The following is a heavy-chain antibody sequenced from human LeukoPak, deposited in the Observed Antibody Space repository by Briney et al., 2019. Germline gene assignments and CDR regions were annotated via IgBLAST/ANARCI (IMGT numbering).Heavy chain of an antibody. Sequence: ASVKVSCKASGYTFTSYYMHWVRQAPGQGLEWMGIINPSGGSTSYAQKFQGRVTMTRDMSTSTVYMELSSLRSEDTAVYYCARHYHHNIVVVIAPHIWGQGTLVTVSS. CDR2: INPSGGST. CDR1: GYTFTSYY. D-gene: IGHD2-15*01. V-gene: IGHV1-46*01. CDR3: ARHYHHNIVVVIAPHI. J-gene: IGHJ4*02.